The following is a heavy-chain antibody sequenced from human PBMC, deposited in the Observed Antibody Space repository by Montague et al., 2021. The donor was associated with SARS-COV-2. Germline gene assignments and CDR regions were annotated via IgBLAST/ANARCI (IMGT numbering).Heavy chain of an antibody. D-gene: IGHD6-13*01. Sequence: CAISGDSVSTNNTTWHWVRQSPSGDLEWLGGTYFRSKWYNDYAVSVKSRITINPDTSKNQFSLQLKSVTPKDTAIYFCGRVFAPAGTFDFWGQGTLVTVSS. CDR3: GRVFAPAGTFDF. V-gene: IGHV6-1*01. CDR1: GDSVSTNNTT. CDR2: TYFRSKWYN. J-gene: IGHJ4*02.